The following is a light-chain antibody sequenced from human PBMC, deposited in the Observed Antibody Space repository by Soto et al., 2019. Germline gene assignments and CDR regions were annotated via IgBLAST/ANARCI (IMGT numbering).Light chain of an antibody. Sequence: IVLMQSPATLSLSLGERATLSCRASRSLSSDYLAWYQQKPGQAPRLLFYDASRRATGTPDRFSVSGSGTDFTLTISRLEPGDFAVYYCQQYGDSPRSFGQGTK. CDR2: DAS. V-gene: IGKV3-20*01. CDR3: QQYGDSPRS. J-gene: IGKJ1*01. CDR1: RSLSSDY.